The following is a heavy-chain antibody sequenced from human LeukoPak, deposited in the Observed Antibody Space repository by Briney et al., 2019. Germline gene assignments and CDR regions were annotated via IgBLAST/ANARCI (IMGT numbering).Heavy chain of an antibody. CDR2: IYYSGST. D-gene: IGHD3-22*01. Sequence: PSETLSLTCIVSGGSISSYYWSWIRQPPGKGLEWIGYIYYSGSTNYNPSLKSRVTISVDASKNQFSLKLSSVAAADTAIYYCARTYSSGQGAYYWGQGTLVTVSS. CDR3: ARTYSSGQGAYY. V-gene: IGHV4-59*12. J-gene: IGHJ4*02. CDR1: GGSISSYY.